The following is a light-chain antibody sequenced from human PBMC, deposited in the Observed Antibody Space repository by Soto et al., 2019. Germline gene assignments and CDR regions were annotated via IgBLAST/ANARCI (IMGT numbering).Light chain of an antibody. V-gene: IGKV3-15*01. CDR2: ATS. Sequence: EIILTQSPVTLYVSPGETATLSCRASQSLTSNVAWYQQRPGQAPRLLIYATSTRATEIPARFSGTGSGTEFTLIIASLQSEDFAVYYCQQYNHWPRMLSFGGGTRV. CDR3: QQYNHWPRMLS. J-gene: IGKJ4*01. CDR1: QSLTSN.